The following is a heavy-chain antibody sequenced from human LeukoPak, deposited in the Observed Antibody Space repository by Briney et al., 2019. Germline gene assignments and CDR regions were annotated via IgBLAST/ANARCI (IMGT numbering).Heavy chain of an antibody. J-gene: IGHJ6*02. D-gene: IGHD3-3*01. V-gene: IGHV1-8*01. Sequence: GASVKVSCKASGYTFTSYDINWVRQAPGQGLEWMGWMNPNSGNTGYAQKFQGRVTMTRNTSISTAYMELSSLRSEDTAVYYCARGPIPINYYDFWSGYYEGMDVWGQGTTVTVSS. CDR3: ARGPIPINYYDFWSGYYEGMDV. CDR1: GYTFTSYD. CDR2: MNPNSGNT.